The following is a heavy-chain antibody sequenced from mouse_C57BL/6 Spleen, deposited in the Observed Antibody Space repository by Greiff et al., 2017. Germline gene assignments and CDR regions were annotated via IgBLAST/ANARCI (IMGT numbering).Heavy chain of an antibody. CDR3: SRTGIDAMDY. Sequence: VQLQQSGAELARPGASVKMSCKASGYTFTSYTMHWVKQRPGQGLEWIGYINPSSGYTKYNQKFKDKATWTADKSSSSSYMHLSSLTSEESAVSDCSRTGIDAMDYWGQGTSVTVSS. D-gene: IGHD4-1*01. CDR1: GYTFTSYT. V-gene: IGHV1-4*01. J-gene: IGHJ4*01. CDR2: INPSSGYT.